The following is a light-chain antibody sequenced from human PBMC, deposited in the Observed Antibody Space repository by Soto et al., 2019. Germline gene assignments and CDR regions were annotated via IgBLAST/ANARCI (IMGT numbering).Light chain of an antibody. V-gene: IGKV2-28*01. J-gene: IGKJ1*01. Sequence: DIVMTQSPLSLPVTAGEPASISCRSSQSLLNSNGYNYLVWYLQKPGQSPQLLIYLGSTRASGVPDRFSGSGSGTDFTLTISRVEAEDVGFYYCMQALQAPLTFGQGTRVEIK. CDR1: QSLLNSNGYNY. CDR2: LGS. CDR3: MQALQAPLT.